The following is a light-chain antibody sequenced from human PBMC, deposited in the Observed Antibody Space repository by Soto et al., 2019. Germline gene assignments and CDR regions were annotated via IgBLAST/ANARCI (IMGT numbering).Light chain of an antibody. CDR3: HQYDSSPVT. V-gene: IGKV3-20*01. CDR1: QSVSSSF. Sequence: EIVLTQSPGTLSLSPGERATLSCRASQSVSSSFLARYQQKPGQAPRLLIYGASSRATGIPDRFSGSGSGTDFTLTISRLEPEDFAVYYCHQYDSSPVTFGQGTKVEIK. CDR2: GAS. J-gene: IGKJ1*01.